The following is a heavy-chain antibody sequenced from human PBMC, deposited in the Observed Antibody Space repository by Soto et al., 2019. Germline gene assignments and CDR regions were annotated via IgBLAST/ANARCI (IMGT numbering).Heavy chain of an antibody. Sequence: GGSLRLSCAASGLTLSSAWVIWVRQAPGKGLEGVSAISGSGGSTYYADSVKGRFTISRDNSKNTLYLQMNSLRAEDTAVYYCAKPDLAYCGGDCYLDGAFDIWGQGTMVTVSS. CDR2: ISGSGGST. J-gene: IGHJ3*02. V-gene: IGHV3-23*01. CDR1: GLTLSSAW. D-gene: IGHD2-21*02. CDR3: AKPDLAYCGGDCYLDGAFDI.